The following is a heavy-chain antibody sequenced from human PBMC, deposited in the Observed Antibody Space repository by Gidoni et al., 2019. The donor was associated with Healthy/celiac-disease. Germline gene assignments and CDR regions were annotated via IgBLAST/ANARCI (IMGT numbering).Heavy chain of an antibody. D-gene: IGHD6-19*01. J-gene: IGHJ6*03. Sequence: QVQLVQSGAEVKKPGSSVKVSCTASGGTFSSYAISWVRQAPGQGLEWMGGIIPICGTANYAQKCQGRVTITADKSTSTAYMELSSLRSEDTAGYYCARCFPSSGWYGFYYYYMDVWGKGTTVTVSS. CDR3: ARCFPSSGWYGFYYYYMDV. V-gene: IGHV1-69*06. CDR2: IIPICGTA. CDR1: GGTFSSYA.